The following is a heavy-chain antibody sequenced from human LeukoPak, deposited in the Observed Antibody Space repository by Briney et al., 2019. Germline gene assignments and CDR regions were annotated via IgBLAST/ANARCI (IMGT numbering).Heavy chain of an antibody. D-gene: IGHD6-6*01. CDR2: IYHSGAT. Sequence: SQTLSLTCAVSGGSMSIGGYSWSWIRQPPGKGLEFIGYIYHSGATYYHPSLKSRLTISVDRSENQLSLKLTSVTAADTAVYYCAKMSSSSNWFDPWGQGTLVTVSS. J-gene: IGHJ5*02. V-gene: IGHV4-30-2*01. CDR3: AKMSSSSNWFDP. CDR1: GGSMSIGGYS.